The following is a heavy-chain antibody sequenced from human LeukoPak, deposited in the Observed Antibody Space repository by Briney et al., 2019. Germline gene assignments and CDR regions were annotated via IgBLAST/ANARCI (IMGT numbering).Heavy chain of an antibody. CDR2: IYPGNSDT. J-gene: IGHJ4*02. CDR1: GYTFTSYR. Sequence: GESLKISCKGSGYTFTSYRIAWVRQMSGKGLEWTGIIYPGNSDTRYSPSFQGQVTISADKSISTVYLQWSSLKASDTAMYYCATLDYYDSSDYYRPFDHWGQGTPVTVSS. CDR3: ATLDYYDSSDYYRPFDH. V-gene: IGHV5-51*01. D-gene: IGHD3-22*01.